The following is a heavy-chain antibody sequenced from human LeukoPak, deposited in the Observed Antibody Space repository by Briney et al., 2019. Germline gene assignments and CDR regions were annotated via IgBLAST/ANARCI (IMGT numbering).Heavy chain of an antibody. D-gene: IGHD3-3*01. CDR1: GFTFSSYS. CDR2: ISSSSSYI. Sequence: GGSLRLSCSASGFTFSSYSMNWVRQAPAKGLEWVSSISSSSSYIYYADSVKGRFTISRDNAKNSLYLQMNSLRAEDTAVYYCARVYSTIFGVVRNWFDPWGQGTLVTVSS. J-gene: IGHJ5*02. CDR3: ARVYSTIFGVVRNWFDP. V-gene: IGHV3-21*01.